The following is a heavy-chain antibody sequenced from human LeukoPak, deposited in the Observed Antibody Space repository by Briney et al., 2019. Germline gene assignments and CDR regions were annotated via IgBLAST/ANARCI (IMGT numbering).Heavy chain of an antibody. D-gene: IGHD5-24*01. CDR2: IWYDGSNK. Sequence: GGSLRLSCAASGFTFSSYGMHWVRQAPGKGLEWVAVIWYDGSNKYYADSVKGRFTISRDNSKNTLYLQMNSLRAEDTAVYYCAKESQMATIFFFDHWGQGTLVTVSS. CDR3: AKESQMATIFFFDH. V-gene: IGHV3-33*06. CDR1: GFTFSSYG. J-gene: IGHJ4*02.